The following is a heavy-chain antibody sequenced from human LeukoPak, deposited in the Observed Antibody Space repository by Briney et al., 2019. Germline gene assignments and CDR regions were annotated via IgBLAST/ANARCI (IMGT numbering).Heavy chain of an antibody. CDR1: GGSISSYY. V-gene: IGHV4-59*01. Sequence: SETLSLTCTVSGGSISSYYWSWIRQPPGKGLEWIGYIYYSGSTNYNPSLKSRVTISVDTSKNQFSLKLSSVTAADTAVYYCARDRAYYYDSSGYYSDAFDIWGQGTMVTVSS. CDR3: ARDRAYYYDSSGYYSDAFDI. D-gene: IGHD3-22*01. J-gene: IGHJ3*02. CDR2: IYYSGST.